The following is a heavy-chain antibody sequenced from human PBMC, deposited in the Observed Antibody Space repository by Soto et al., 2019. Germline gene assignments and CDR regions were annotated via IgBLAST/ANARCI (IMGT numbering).Heavy chain of an antibody. CDR1: GYTFGNHW. V-gene: IGHV3-74*01. D-gene: IGHD2-2*01. CDR3: ARTYCSSTSCTKGNYYYYGMDV. J-gene: IGHJ6*02. Sequence: GGSLRLSCAVAGYTFGNHWMHWVRQAPGKGLEWVSRMNSDGTIINYADSVKGRFTVSRDNSKNTLYLQMDSLRAEDTAVYYCARTYCSSTSCTKGNYYYYGMDVWGQGTTVTVSS. CDR2: MNSDGTII.